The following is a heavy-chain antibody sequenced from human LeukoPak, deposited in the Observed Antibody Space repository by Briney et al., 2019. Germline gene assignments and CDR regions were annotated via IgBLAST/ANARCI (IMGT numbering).Heavy chain of an antibody. J-gene: IGHJ5*02. Sequence: GASVKVSCKASGGTFSSYAISWVRQAPGQGLEWMGGIIPIFGTANYAQKFQGRVTITADESTSTAYMELSSLRSEDTAVYYCARGPTESSPFGPWGQGTLVTVSS. CDR1: GGTFSSYA. CDR2: IIPIFGTA. CDR3: ARGPTESSPFGP. D-gene: IGHD3-16*02. V-gene: IGHV1-69*13.